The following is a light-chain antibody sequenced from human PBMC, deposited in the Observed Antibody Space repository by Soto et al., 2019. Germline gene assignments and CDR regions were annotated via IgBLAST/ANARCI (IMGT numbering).Light chain of an antibody. CDR2: KAS. Sequence: DIQMTQSPSTLSGSVGDRVTITCRASQTISSWLAWYQQKPGKAPKLLIYKASTLKSGVPSRFSGSGSGTDFTLTISRLEPEDFAVYYCQQYNNWPLTFGQGTKVDIK. J-gene: IGKJ1*01. V-gene: IGKV1-5*03. CDR1: QTISSW. CDR3: QQYNNWPLT.